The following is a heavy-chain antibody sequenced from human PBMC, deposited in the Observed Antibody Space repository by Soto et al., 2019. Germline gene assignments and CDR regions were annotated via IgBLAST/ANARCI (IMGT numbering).Heavy chain of an antibody. CDR2: INPSGGST. V-gene: IGHV1-46*01. J-gene: IGHJ6*03. CDR3: VRGCGRASCPYYIDL. D-gene: IGHD2-2*01. CDR1: GYTFTSYY. Sequence: ASVKVSCKASGYTFTSYYMHWVRQAPGQGLEWMGIINPSGGSTSYAQKFQGRVTMTRDTSTSTVYMELSSLRSEDTAVYNCVRGCGRASCPYYIDLWGKGTTVTVSS.